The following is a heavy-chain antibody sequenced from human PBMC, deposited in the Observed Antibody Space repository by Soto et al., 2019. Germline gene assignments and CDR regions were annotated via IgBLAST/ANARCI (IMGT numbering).Heavy chain of an antibody. CDR2: INPIFGTP. J-gene: IGHJ4*02. Sequence: SVKVSCKASGGTFSSYAISWVRQAPGQGLEWMGGINPIFGTPHYAQKYQGRVTITADTFTNSAYMELTRLTSDDTAVYFCAREGRHFDYWGQGTLVTVSS. CDR1: GGTFSSYA. V-gene: IGHV1-69*06. CDR3: AREGRHFDY.